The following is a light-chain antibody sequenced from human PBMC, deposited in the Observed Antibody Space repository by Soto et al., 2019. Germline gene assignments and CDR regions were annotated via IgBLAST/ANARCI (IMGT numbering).Light chain of an antibody. CDR3: QQYDKWPIT. CDR1: QSIPTTY. CDR2: GIS. V-gene: IGKV3D-15*01. J-gene: IGKJ5*01. Sequence: EIVLMQSPGTLSLSPGEGATLACRASQSIPTTYFAWYQQKPGQAPRLLIYGISTRATGIPDRFSGSGSGTEFTLTISSLQSEDFGVYYCQQYDKWPITFGQGTRLEIK.